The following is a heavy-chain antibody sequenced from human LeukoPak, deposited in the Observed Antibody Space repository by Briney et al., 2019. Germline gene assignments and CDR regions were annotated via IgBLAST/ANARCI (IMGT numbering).Heavy chain of an antibody. V-gene: IGHV4-34*01. J-gene: IGHJ6*02. CDR2: INHSGST. CDR1: GGSFSGYY. CDR3: ARGPVVPAALYYYYGMDV. D-gene: IGHD2-2*01. Sequence: PSETLSLTCAVYGGSFSGYYWSWLRQPPGKGLEWIGEINHSGSTNYNPSLKSRVTISVDTSKNQFSLTLSSVTAADTAVYYCARGPVVPAALYYYYGMDVWGQGTTVTVSS.